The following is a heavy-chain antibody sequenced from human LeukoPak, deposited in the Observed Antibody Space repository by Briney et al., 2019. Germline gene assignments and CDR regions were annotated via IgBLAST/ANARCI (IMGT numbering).Heavy chain of an antibody. J-gene: IGHJ4*02. CDR1: GLTFSSYW. Sequence: GGSLRLSCAASGLTFSSYWMSWVRQAPGKGLEWVANIKQDGSEKYYVDSVKGRFTISRDNAKNSLYLQMNSLRAEDTAVYYCARGVAATFDYWGQGTLVTVCS. CDR3: ARGVAATFDY. V-gene: IGHV3-7*04. D-gene: IGHD2-15*01. CDR2: IKQDGSEK.